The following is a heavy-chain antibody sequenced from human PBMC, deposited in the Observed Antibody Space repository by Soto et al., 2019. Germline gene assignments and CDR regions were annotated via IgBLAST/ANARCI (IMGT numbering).Heavy chain of an antibody. V-gene: IGHV3-74*01. J-gene: IGHJ6*04. CDR2: IDNAGTDS. Sequence: EVQLVESGGGLVQPGGSLRLSCAASGFTLSGRSMHWVRQAPGKGLVWVSGIDNAGTDSTYADSVKGRFTSSRDNAKNMLYRQTNSLRVEDTAVYYCARGWFGPDVWGKGTTVTVSS. CDR3: ARGWFGPDV. D-gene: IGHD3-10*01. CDR1: GFTLSGRS.